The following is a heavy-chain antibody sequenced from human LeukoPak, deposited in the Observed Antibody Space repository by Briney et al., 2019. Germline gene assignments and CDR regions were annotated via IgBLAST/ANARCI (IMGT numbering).Heavy chain of an antibody. V-gene: IGHV4-59*12. CDR1: GGSISSYY. J-gene: IGHJ4*02. Sequence: PSETLSLTCTVSGGSISSYYWSWIRQPPGKGLEWIGYIYYSGGTNYNPSLKSRVTISVDTSKNQFSLKLTSVTGADTAVYYCAGERGEEYSSGWYKTNYFDNWGQGIRVTVSS. CDR3: AGERGEEYSSGWYKTNYFDN. CDR2: IYYSGGT. D-gene: IGHD6-19*01.